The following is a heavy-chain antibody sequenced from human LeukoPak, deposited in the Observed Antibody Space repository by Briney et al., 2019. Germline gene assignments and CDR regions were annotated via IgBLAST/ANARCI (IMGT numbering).Heavy chain of an antibody. CDR3: ARERLNVLLWFGENDAFDI. D-gene: IGHD3-10*01. Sequence: SETLSLTCTVSGGSISSYYWSWIRQPAGKGLEWIGRIYTSGSTNYNPSLKSRVTMSVDTSKNQFSLKLSSVTAADTAVYYCARERLNVLLWFGENDAFDIWGHGTMVTVSS. J-gene: IGHJ3*02. CDR1: GGSISSYY. CDR2: IYTSGST. V-gene: IGHV4-4*07.